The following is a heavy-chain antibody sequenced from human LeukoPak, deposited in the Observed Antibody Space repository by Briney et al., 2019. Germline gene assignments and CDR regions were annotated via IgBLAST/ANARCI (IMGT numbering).Heavy chain of an antibody. CDR3: AKGLGIDY. Sequence: GGSLRLSCAASGFTFSSYDMHWVRQAPGKGLEWVAFISYDGSNKYYADSVKGRFTISRDNSKNTLYLQMNSLRAEDTAVYYCAKGLGIDYWGQGTLVTVSS. J-gene: IGHJ4*02. V-gene: IGHV3-30*18. CDR2: ISYDGSNK. D-gene: IGHD3/OR15-3a*01. CDR1: GFTFSSYD.